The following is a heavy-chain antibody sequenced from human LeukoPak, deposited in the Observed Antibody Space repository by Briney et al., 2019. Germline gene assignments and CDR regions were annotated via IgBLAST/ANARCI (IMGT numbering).Heavy chain of an antibody. CDR3: AKSYGGNVVDAFDI. Sequence: TGGSLRLSCAASGFTFSSYAMTWVRQAPGKGLEWVSIITGSGGSTHYADSVKGRFTISRDNSKNTLYLQMNSLRVEDTAVYYCAKSYGGNVVDAFDIWGQGTMVTVSS. CDR1: GFTFSSYA. D-gene: IGHD4-23*01. J-gene: IGHJ3*02. CDR2: ITGSGGST. V-gene: IGHV3-23*01.